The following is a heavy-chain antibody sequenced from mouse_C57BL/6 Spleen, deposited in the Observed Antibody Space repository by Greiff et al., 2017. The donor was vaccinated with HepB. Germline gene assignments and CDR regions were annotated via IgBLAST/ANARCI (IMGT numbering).Heavy chain of an antibody. CDR2: INPGSGGT. D-gene: IGHD4-1*01. CDR3: ARGNWDY. V-gene: IGHV1-54*01. J-gene: IGHJ3*01. Sequence: QVQLQQSGAELVRPGTSVKVSCKASGYAFTNYLIEWVKQRPGQGLEWIGVINPGSGGTKYNEKFKGKATLTADKSSSTAYMQLSSLTSEDSAVYFWARGNWDYWGQGTLVTVSA. CDR1: GYAFTNYL.